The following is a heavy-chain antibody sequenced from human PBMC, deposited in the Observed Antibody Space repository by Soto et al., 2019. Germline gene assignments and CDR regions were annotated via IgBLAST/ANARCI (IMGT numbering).Heavy chain of an antibody. J-gene: IGHJ4*02. V-gene: IGHV3-21*01. CDR3: ARDQVFYGDYGFNY. D-gene: IGHD4-17*01. CDR2: IRTSSTYI. CDR1: GFTFSNYS. Sequence: GGSLRLSCAASGFTFSNYSMNWVRQAPGKGLEWVSSIRTSSTYIYYADSVKGRFTISRDNAKNSLYLQMNSLRAEDTAVYYCARDQVFYGDYGFNYWGQGTLVTVSS.